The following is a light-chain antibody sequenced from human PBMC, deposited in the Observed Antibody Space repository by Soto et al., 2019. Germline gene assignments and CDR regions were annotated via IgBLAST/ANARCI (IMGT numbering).Light chain of an antibody. V-gene: IGKV1-6*01. CDR3: LQDYNYPRT. Sequence: ALQIAPSPSSPFSSVGGRVTITCRASQDIRTELAWYQQKPGKAPKLLIYGATTLQSGVPSRFSGSGSGTDFTLTISGLQPEDFATYYCLQDYNYPRTFGQGTKVDIK. CDR1: QDIRTE. J-gene: IGKJ1*01. CDR2: GAT.